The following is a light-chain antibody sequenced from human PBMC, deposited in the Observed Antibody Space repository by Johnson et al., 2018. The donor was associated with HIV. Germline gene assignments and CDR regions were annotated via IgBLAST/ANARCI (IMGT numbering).Light chain of an antibody. J-gene: IGLJ1*01. CDR2: ENN. V-gene: IGLV1-51*02. Sequence: QSVLTQPPSVSAAPGQKVTISCSGSSSNIGNNYVSWYQHLPGTAPKLLICENNKRPSGIPDRFSGSKSGTSATLGITGLQTGYEADYYCGTWDSGLSGGLYRFGTGTKVTVL. CDR3: GTWDSGLSGGLYR. CDR1: SSNIGNNY.